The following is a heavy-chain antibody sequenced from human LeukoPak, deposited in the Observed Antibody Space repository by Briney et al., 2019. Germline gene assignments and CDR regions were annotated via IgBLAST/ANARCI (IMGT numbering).Heavy chain of an antibody. Sequence: ASVKVSCKASGYTFSGYYIHWVRQAPGQGLEWMGWINPNSGGTKYAQKFQGRVTMTRDTSTSTVYMELSRLRSDDTAVYYCARLSSHYGDYKVDPWGQGTLVTVSS. J-gene: IGHJ5*02. CDR3: ARLSSHYGDYKVDP. V-gene: IGHV1-2*02. CDR2: INPNSGGT. D-gene: IGHD4-17*01. CDR1: GYTFSGYY.